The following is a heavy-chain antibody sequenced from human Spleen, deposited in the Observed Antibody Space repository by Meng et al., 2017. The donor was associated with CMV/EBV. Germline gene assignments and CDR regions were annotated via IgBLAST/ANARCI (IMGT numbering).Heavy chain of an antibody. J-gene: IGHJ5*02. CDR3: ASFSVT. Sequence: QVQLQQWGAGLLKPSETLSLTWPFYGGSFSGYYWSWIRQPPGKGLEWIGEINHSGSTNYNPSLKSRVTISVDTSKNQFSLKLSSVTAADTAVYYCASFSVTWGQGTLVTVSS. CDR2: INHSGST. D-gene: IGHD4-17*01. CDR1: GGSFSGYY. V-gene: IGHV4-34*01.